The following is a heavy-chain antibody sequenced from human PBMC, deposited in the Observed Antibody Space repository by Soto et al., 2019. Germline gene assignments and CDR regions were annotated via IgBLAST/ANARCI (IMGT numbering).Heavy chain of an antibody. CDR2: IYTSGST. CDR3: ARGWELPTNWLDP. J-gene: IGHJ5*02. V-gene: IGHV4-4*07. D-gene: IGHD1-26*01. Sequence: SETLSLTCTVSGGSISNYYWSWIRQPAGKGLEWIGRIYTSGSTNYNPSLKSRVTMSVDTSKNQFSLKLSSVTAADTAVYYCARGWELPTNWLDPWGQATMVTVYS. CDR1: GGSISNYY.